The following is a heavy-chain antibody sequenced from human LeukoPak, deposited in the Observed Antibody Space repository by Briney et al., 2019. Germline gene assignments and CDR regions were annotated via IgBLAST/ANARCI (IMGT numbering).Heavy chain of an antibody. CDR2: IYHSGST. D-gene: IGHD3-16*01. CDR3: ARAGAMLDAFDI. V-gene: IGHV4-30-2*01. CDR1: GGSISSGGYS. Sequence: TSQTLSLTCAVSGGSISSGGYSWSWIRQPPGKGLEWIGYIYHSGSTYYNPPLKSRVTISVDRSKNQFSLKLSSVTAADTAVYYCARAGAMLDAFDIWGQGTMVTVSS. J-gene: IGHJ3*02.